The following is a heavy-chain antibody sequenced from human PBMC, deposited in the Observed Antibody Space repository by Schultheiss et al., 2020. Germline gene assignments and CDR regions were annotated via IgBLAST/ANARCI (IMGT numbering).Heavy chain of an antibody. CDR1: GYSFTSYW. J-gene: IGHJ4*02. Sequence: GGSLRLSCKGSGYSFTSYWIGWVRQMPGKGLEWMGIIYPGDSDTRYSPSFQGQVTISADKSISTAFLQWSSLKASDTAIYYCARRWDRNGLEHFNYWGQGTLVTVSS. D-gene: IGHD3-3*01. CDR3: ARRWDRNGLEHFNY. V-gene: IGHV5-51*01. CDR2: IYPGDSDT.